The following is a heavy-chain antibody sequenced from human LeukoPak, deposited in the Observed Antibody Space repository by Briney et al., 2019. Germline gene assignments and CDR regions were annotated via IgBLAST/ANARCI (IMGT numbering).Heavy chain of an antibody. CDR1: GFTFSSYG. CDR3: AKARGSSVYEQFDY. J-gene: IGHJ4*02. CDR2: ISYDGSNK. V-gene: IGHV3-30*18. D-gene: IGHD5/OR15-5a*01. Sequence: GGSLRLSCAASGFTFSSYGMYWVRQAPGKGLEWVALISYDGSNKYYADSVKGRFTISRDNSKNTLYLQMNSLRADDTAVYYCAKARGSSVYEQFDYWGQGTQVTVSP.